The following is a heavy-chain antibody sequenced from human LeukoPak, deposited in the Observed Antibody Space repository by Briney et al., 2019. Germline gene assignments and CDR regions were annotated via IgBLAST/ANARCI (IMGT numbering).Heavy chain of an antibody. D-gene: IGHD5-18*01. CDR2: TSSSSSYI. CDR1: GFTFSSYS. J-gene: IGHJ6*03. V-gene: IGHV3-21*01. CDR3: ARDCGDSYGYPTDYYYYYMDV. Sequence: GGSLRLSCAASGFTFSSYSMNWVRQAPGKGLEWVSSTSSSSSYIYYADSVRGRFTISRDNAKNSLYLQMNSLRAEDTAVYYCARDCGDSYGYPTDYYYYYMDVWGKGTTVTVSS.